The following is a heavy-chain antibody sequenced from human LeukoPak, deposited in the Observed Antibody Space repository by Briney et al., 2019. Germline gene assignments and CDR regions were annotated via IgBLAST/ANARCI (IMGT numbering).Heavy chain of an antibody. CDR1: GYTFTSYG. CDR2: ISAYNGNT. J-gene: IGHJ1*01. CDR3: ASGDCSSTSCYWYFQH. V-gene: IGHV1-18*01. D-gene: IGHD2-2*03. Sequence: GAPVKVSCKASGYTFTSYGISWVRQAPGQGLEWMGWISAYNGNTNYAQKLQGRVTMTTDTSTSTAYMELRSLRSDDTAVYYCASGDCSSTSCYWYFQHWGQGTLVTVSS.